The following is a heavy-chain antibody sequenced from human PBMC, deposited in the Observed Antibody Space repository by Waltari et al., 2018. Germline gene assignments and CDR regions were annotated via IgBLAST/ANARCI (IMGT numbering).Heavy chain of an antibody. V-gene: IGHV3-30*18. CDR3: AKSFSVVVVPYFDY. J-gene: IGHJ4*02. Sequence: QVQLVESGGGVVQPGRSLKLSCSASGFTFSHYAMHWVRQAPGKGLEWVAVISHDGSNKNYVDSVKGRFTVSRDNSKNTLYLQINSLRAEDTAVYYCAKSFSVVVVPYFDYWGQGTLVTVSS. CDR1: GFTFSHYA. CDR2: ISHDGSNK. D-gene: IGHD3-22*01.